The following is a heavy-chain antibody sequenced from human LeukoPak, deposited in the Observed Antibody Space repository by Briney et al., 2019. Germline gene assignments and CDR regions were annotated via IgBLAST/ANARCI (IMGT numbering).Heavy chain of an antibody. V-gene: IGHV3-53*01. J-gene: IGHJ6*03. CDR1: GFTVSSNY. D-gene: IGHD4-23*01. CDR3: ARSTVVTGRYYYYMDV. CDR2: IDSGGST. Sequence: GGSLRLSCAASGFTVSSNYMSWVRQAPGEGLEWVPVIDSGGSTYYADSVKGRFTISRDNSRNTLYLQMNSLRAEDTAVYYCARSTVVTGRYYYYMDVWGKGTTVSVSS.